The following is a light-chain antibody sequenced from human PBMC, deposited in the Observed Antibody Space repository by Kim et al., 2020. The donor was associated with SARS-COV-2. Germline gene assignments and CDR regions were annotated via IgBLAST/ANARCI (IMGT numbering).Light chain of an antibody. J-gene: IGLJ1*01. Sequence: GQSVTISCTGTRNDVGGHNLISWYHQHPGKAPKLIIYDVTKRPSGVPDRFSGSKSGNMASLTISGLQAEDEADYSCSSYAGSYTYVFGFGTKVTVL. V-gene: IGLV2-11*03. CDR2: DVT. CDR1: RNDVGGHNL. CDR3: SSYAGSYTYV.